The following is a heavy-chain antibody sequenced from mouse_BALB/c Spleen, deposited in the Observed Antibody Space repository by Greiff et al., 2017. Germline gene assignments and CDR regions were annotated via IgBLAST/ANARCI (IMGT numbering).Heavy chain of an antibody. V-gene: IGHV14-3*02. J-gene: IGHJ4*01. CDR3: ARGYGIIGYAMDY. CDR2: IDPANGNT. CDR1: GFNIKDTY. D-gene: IGHD2-10*02. Sequence: EVQLQESGAELVKPGASVKLSCTASGFNIKDTYMHWVKQRPEQGLEWIGRIDPANGNTKYDPKFQGKATITADTSSNTAYLQLSSLTSEDTAVYYCARGYGIIGYAMDYWGQGTSVTVSS.